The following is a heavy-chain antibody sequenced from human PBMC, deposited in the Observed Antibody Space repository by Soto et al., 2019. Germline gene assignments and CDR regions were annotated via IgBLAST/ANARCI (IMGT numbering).Heavy chain of an antibody. J-gene: IGHJ3*02. Sequence: EVQLVESGGGLVQPGGSLRLSCAASGFTFSSYYMSRVRQPPGKGLEWVANIKQDGSEKYYVDSVKGRFTISRDNAENSLYLQMNSLRAEDTAVYYCARDGYSAGFDIWGQGTMVTVSS. V-gene: IGHV3-7*01. D-gene: IGHD5-18*01. CDR2: IKQDGSEK. CDR1: GFTFSSYY. CDR3: ARDGYSAGFDI.